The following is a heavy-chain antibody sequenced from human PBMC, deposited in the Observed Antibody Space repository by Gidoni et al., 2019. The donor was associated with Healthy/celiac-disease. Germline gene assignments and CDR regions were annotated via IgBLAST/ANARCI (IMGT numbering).Heavy chain of an antibody. J-gene: IGHJ5*02. V-gene: IGHV4-34*01. D-gene: IGHD3-10*01. CDR3: ARGVPEMVRGVISTYNWFDP. CDR1: GGSFSGYY. Sequence: QVQLQQWGAGLLKPSETLSLTCAVYGGSFSGYYWSWIRQPPGKGLEWIGEINHSGSTNYNPSLKSRFTISVATSKNQFSRKLGSVTAADTAVYYCARGVPEMVRGVISTYNWFDPWGQGTLVTVSS. CDR2: INHSGST.